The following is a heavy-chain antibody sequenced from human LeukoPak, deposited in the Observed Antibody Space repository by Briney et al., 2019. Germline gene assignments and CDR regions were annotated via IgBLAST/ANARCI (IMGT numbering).Heavy chain of an antibody. D-gene: IGHD5-24*01. CDR1: GGSFSGYY. Sequence: PSETLSLTCAVYGGSFSGYYWSWIRQPPGKGLEWIGYIYYSGSTNYNPSLKSRVTISVDTSKNQFSLKLSSVTAADTAVYYCARAEMATITDYYYGMDVWGQGTTVTVSS. V-gene: IGHV4-59*01. CDR2: IYYSGST. CDR3: ARAEMATITDYYYGMDV. J-gene: IGHJ6*02.